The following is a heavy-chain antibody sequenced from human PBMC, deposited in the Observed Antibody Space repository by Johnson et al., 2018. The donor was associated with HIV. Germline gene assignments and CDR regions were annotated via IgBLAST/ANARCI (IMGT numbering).Heavy chain of an antibody. CDR2: ISYDGSNK. Sequence: QVLLVESGGGVVQPGRSLRLSCAASGFTFSSYAMHWVRQAPGKGLEWVAVISYDGSNKYYADSVKGRFTISRDNSKNTLYLQMNSLRVEETAVYYCASSYSERDAFDIWGQGTMVTGSS. V-gene: IGHV3-30*14. CDR1: GFTFSSYA. J-gene: IGHJ3*02. CDR3: ASSYSERDAFDI. D-gene: IGHD3-10*01.